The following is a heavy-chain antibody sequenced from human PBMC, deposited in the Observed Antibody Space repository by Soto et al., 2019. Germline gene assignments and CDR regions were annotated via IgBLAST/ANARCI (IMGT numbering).Heavy chain of an antibody. J-gene: IGHJ6*03. V-gene: IGHV3-20*01. Sequence: GGSLRLSCAASGFTFDDYGMSWVRQAPGKGLEWVSGINWNGGSTGYADSVKGRFTISRDNAKNSLYLQMNSLRAEDTALYHCARGRTRLNYGDYFDYYYMDVWGKGTTVTVSS. CDR3: ARGRTRLNYGDYFDYYYMDV. CDR2: INWNGGST. CDR1: GFTFDDYG. D-gene: IGHD4-17*01.